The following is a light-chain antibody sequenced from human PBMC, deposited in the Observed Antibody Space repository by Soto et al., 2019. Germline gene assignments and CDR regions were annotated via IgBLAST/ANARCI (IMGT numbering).Light chain of an antibody. CDR3: QQSYGAPYT. Sequence: DIPMTQSPSSLSASIGDRVTITCRASQDISSFLNWYQQKPGKAPNLLIFAANSLQSGVPLRFSGSGSGTDFTLTISSLQPEDFATYFCQQSYGAPYTFGQGTKLEI. CDR1: QDISSF. J-gene: IGKJ2*01. V-gene: IGKV1-39*01. CDR2: AAN.